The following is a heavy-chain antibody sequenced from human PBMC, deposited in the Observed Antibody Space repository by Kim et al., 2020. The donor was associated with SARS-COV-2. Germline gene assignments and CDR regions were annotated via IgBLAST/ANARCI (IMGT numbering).Heavy chain of an antibody. CDR3: AKPFSSSWDSSFDV. CDR1: GFTFSTYA. Sequence: GGSLRLSCAASGFTFSTYAMTWVRQAPGKGLEWVSTIRVDAGSTYYADSVKGRFTISRDNSKNTLYLQMNSLRAEDTAVYYCAKPFSSSWDSSFDVWGQGTVVTVSS. J-gene: IGHJ3*01. V-gene: IGHV3-23*01. D-gene: IGHD6-13*01. CDR2: IRVDAGST.